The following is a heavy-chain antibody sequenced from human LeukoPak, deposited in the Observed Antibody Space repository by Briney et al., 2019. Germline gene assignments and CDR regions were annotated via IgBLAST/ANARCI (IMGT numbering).Heavy chain of an antibody. Sequence: GGSLRLSFAASGFTFSDYYMSWIRKAPGKGLEWVSYISSSGSTIYYADSVKGRFTISRDNAKNSLYLQMNSLRAEDTAVYYCARGDTTYYYGSGFDYWGQGTLVTVSS. D-gene: IGHD3-10*01. V-gene: IGHV3-11*04. J-gene: IGHJ4*02. CDR2: ISSSGSTI. CDR3: ARGDTTYYYGSGFDY. CDR1: GFTFSDYY.